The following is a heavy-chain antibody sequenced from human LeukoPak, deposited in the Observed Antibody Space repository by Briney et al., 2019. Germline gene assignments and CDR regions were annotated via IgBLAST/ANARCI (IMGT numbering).Heavy chain of an antibody. CDR2: IYYSGST. V-gene: IGHV4-59*01. D-gene: IGHD6-13*01. J-gene: IGHJ4*02. CDR1: GVSISSYY. CDR3: ARGIPGIAAAGISSELSFDY. Sequence: SETLSLTCTVSGVSISSYYWSWIRQPPGKGLEWIGYIYYSGSTNYNPSLKSRVTISVDTSKNQFSLKLSSVTAADTAVYYCARGIPGIAAAGISSELSFDYWGQGTLVTVSS.